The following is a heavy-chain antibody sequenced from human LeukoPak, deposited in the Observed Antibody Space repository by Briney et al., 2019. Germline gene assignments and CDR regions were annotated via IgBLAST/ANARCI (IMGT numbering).Heavy chain of an antibody. CDR1: GGSLSNSNYN. CDR2: IHHSGTT. CDR3: ARHPVVVVPTAHFDY. J-gene: IGHJ4*02. V-gene: IGHV4-39*01. Sequence: SETLSLTCTVSGGSLSNSNYNWGWIRQSPGKGLEWIASIHHSGTTYYNPSLKSRVTISLDTSNNQFSLRLSSVTAADTAVYFCARHPVVVVPTAHFDYWGQGTLVTVSS. D-gene: IGHD2-2*01.